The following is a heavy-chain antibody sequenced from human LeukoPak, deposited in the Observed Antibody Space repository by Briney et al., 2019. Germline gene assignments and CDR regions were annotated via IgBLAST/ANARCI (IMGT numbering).Heavy chain of an antibody. CDR1: GYTFTSYA. D-gene: IGHD6-19*01. V-gene: IGHV1-3*01. Sequence: ASVKVSCKTSGYTFTSYAMHWVRQAPGQRLEWMGWIDGGNGNTKYSQKFQDRVTMTRDTSARTAYMELSSLTSEDTAVYYCTRDSLGGAWSSPPDYWGQGTLVIVSS. J-gene: IGHJ4*02. CDR3: TRDSLGGAWSSPPDY. CDR2: IDGGNGNT.